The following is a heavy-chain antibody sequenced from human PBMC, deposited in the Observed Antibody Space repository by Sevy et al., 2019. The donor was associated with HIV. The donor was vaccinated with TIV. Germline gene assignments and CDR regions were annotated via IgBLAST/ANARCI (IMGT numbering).Heavy chain of an antibody. Sequence: AAVKVSCKASGYTFTNYGISWVRQAPGQGLEWMAWISPYNGKTNFAQKFQDKFTMTTDTSTSTAYMELRSLTSDDTAVYYCARDGQVYSSSSGGYYYNGMDVWGQGTTVTVS. D-gene: IGHD6-6*01. CDR1: GYTFTNYG. CDR2: ISPYNGKT. CDR3: ARDGQVYSSSSGGYYYNGMDV. J-gene: IGHJ6*02. V-gene: IGHV1-18*04.